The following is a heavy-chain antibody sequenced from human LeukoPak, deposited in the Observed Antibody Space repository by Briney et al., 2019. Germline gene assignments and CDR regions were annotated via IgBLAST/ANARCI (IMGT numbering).Heavy chain of an antibody. CDR2: VYHSGST. D-gene: IGHD1-26*01. CDR1: GYSITSGYY. J-gene: IGHJ4*02. V-gene: IGHV4-38-2*02. Sequence: SETLSLTCTVSGYSITSGYYWVWIRQPPGKALEWIGSVYHSGSTYYSSSLRNRVTLSVDSSKNQFSLKVNSVTAADTGINYCARDINIGVGAPSRCFYDWGLGTLVTVSS. CDR3: ARDINIGVGAPSRCFYD.